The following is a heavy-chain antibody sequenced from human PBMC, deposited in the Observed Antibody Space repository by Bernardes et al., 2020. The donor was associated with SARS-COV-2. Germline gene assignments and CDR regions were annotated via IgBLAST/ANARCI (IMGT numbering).Heavy chain of an antibody. CDR2: INGDGSSI. CDR1: GFTFSSYW. CDR3: ARGSGNYYFDY. D-gene: IGHD1-26*01. J-gene: IGHJ4*02. Sequence: GCLQLSCAASGFTFSSYWMHWVRLGPGKGPVWVSRINGDGSSINYADSVKGRFTISRDNARNTLYLEMNSLRAEDTAVYYCARGSGNYYFDYWGQGTLVTGSS. V-gene: IGHV3-74*01.